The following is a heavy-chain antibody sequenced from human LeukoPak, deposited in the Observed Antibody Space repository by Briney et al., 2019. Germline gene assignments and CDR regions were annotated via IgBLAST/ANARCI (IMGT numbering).Heavy chain of an antibody. V-gene: IGHV4-34*01. CDR2: SNHSGST. CDR1: GGSLSGYY. J-gene: IGHJ4*02. D-gene: IGHD6-13*01. CDR3: ARGREIPPRKQQLVSPDY. Sequence: SETLSLTCAVYGGSLSGYYWSWIRQPPGKGLEWVGESNHSGSTNYNPSLKSRVTISVDTSKNKFSLKLSSVTAADPAVYYCARGREIPPRKQQLVSPDYWGQGTLVTVSS.